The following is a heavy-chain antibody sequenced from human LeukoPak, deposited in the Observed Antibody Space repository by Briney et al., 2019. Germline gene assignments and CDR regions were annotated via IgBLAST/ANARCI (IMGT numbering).Heavy chain of an antibody. J-gene: IGHJ4*02. V-gene: IGHV3-23*01. CDR3: ARGRIITGTTD. CDR1: GFTFSNYA. D-gene: IGHD1-20*01. CDR2: ISGSGGST. Sequence: GGSLRLSCAASGFTFSNYAMSWVRQAPGKGLEWVSIISGSGGSTYYADSVKGRFTISRDNSKNTLYLQMNSLSAEDTAVYYCARGRIITGTTDWGQGTLVTVSS.